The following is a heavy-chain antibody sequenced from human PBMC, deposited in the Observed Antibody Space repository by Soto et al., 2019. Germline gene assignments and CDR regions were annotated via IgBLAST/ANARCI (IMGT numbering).Heavy chain of an antibody. J-gene: IGHJ6*02. CDR1: GYPFSNYA. D-gene: IGHD2-2*01. Sequence: QVQLVQSGAEEKKPGASVKVSCKASGYPFSNYAMHWVRQAPGQGLEWMGWINAGNGNSIYSQKFQGRVTITRDTSANTAYMELDSLRSEDTAVYYCATSTYCSSSTCYQWYGMDVWGQGTTVTVSS. CDR2: INAGNGNS. V-gene: IGHV1-3*05. CDR3: ATSTYCSSSTCYQWYGMDV.